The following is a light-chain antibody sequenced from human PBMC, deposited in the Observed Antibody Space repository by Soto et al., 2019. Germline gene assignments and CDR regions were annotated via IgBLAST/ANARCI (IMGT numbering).Light chain of an antibody. Sequence: IQVTKSASSLSASVAARVXXXXXASQNINNYLNWYQQKPGRAPKLLIYDASNLEAGVXSRFRGSGSGTDFTFTISRLQPEDFATYYCQQSFSTPITFGQGTRLEIK. J-gene: IGKJ5*01. CDR3: QQSFSTPIT. CDR1: QNINNY. CDR2: DAS. V-gene: IGKV1-33*01.